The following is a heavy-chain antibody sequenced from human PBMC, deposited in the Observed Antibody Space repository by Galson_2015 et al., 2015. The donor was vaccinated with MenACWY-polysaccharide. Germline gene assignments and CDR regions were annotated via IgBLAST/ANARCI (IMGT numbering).Heavy chain of an antibody. CDR3: AREDYYDSSGYTWYFDL. J-gene: IGHJ2*01. CDR2: FYSGGYT. CDR1: GFTVSSNY. D-gene: IGHD3-22*01. Sequence: SLRLSCAASGFTVSSNYMSWVRQAPGKGLDWVSVFYSGGYTYYADSVKGRFTISRDHSKNTLYLQMNSLRAEDTAVYYCAREDYYDSSGYTWYFDLWGRGTLVTVSS. V-gene: IGHV3-66*01.